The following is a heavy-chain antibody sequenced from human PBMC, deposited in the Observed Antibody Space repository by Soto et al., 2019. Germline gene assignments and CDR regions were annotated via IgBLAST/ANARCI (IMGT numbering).Heavy chain of an antibody. CDR3: ARDLRTWTGYYYGMDV. J-gene: IGHJ6*02. V-gene: IGHV3-11*01. CDR1: GFTFSDYY. CDR2: ISSSGSTI. D-gene: IGHD5-12*01. Sequence: PGGSLRLSCAASGFTFSDYYMSWIRQAPGKGLEWVSYISSSGSTIYYADSVKGRFTIPRDNAKNSLYLQMNSLRAEDTAVYYCARDLRTWTGYYYGMDVWGQGTTVTVSS.